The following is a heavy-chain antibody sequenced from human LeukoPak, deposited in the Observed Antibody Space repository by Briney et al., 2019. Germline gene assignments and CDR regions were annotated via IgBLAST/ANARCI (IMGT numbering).Heavy chain of an antibody. Sequence: SETLSLTCAVSGGSISSSNWWSWVRQPPGKGLGWIGEIYHSGSTNYNPSLKSRVTISVDKSKNQFSLKLRSVTAADTAVYYCARQERGYDGSGHHAFDIWGQGTMVTVSS. CDR2: IYHSGST. CDR1: GGSISSSNW. CDR3: ARQERGYDGSGHHAFDI. D-gene: IGHD3-22*01. J-gene: IGHJ3*02. V-gene: IGHV4-4*02.